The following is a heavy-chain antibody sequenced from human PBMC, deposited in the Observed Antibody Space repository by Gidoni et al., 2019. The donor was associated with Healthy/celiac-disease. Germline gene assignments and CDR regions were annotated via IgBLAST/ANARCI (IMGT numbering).Heavy chain of an antibody. CDR3: ASAFDGGAFDI. V-gene: IGHV3-23*01. CDR2: ISGSGGST. Sequence: EVQLLESGGGLVQPGGSLRLSCAASGFTFSSDAMSWVHQAPGKGLECVSAISGSGGSTYYADSVKGRFTNSRDNSKNTLYLQMNSLRAEDTAVYYCASAFDGGAFDIWGQGTMVTVSS. J-gene: IGHJ3*02. CDR1: GFTFSSDA. D-gene: IGHD3-16*01.